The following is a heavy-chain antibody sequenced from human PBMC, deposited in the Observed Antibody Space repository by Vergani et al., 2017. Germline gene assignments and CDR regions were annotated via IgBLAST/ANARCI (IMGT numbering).Heavy chain of an antibody. CDR3: ARGAANWFDP. CDR1: GGSFSGYY. D-gene: IGHD6-25*01. J-gene: IGHJ5*02. V-gene: IGHV3-11*06. CDR2: ISSSSSYT. Sequence: QLQLQESGPGLVKPSETLSLTCAVYGGSFSGYYWSWIRQPPGKGLEWVSYISSSSSYTNYADSVKGRFTISRDNAKNSLYLQMNSLRAEDTAVYYCARGAANWFDPWGQGTLVTVSS.